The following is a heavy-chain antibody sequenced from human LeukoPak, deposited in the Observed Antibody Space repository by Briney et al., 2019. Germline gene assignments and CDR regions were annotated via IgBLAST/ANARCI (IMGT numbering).Heavy chain of an antibody. J-gene: IGHJ4*02. Sequence: PGGSLRLSCSTSGFTFSSHAMSWVRQAPGEGLEWVSTISNSGGGTYNADYVKGRFTISRDNSKNTLYLQANSLRAEDTAVYYCAKDRLGSGSFDCWGQGTLVTVSS. CDR1: GFTFSSHA. CDR2: ISNSGGGT. D-gene: IGHD3-10*02. CDR3: AKDRLGSGSFDC. V-gene: IGHV3-23*01.